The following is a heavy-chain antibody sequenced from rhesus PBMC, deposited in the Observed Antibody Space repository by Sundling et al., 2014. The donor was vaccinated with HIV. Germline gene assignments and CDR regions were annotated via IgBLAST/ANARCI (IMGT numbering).Heavy chain of an antibody. J-gene: IGHJ5-1*01. D-gene: IGHD6-31*01. Sequence: QVQLQESGPGVVKPSETLSLTCAVSSGSFSSGYYYWSWIRQPPGKGLEWIGYVTYSGSTTYNPSLKSRVTISRDTSNNQFSLTLTSVTAADTAVYYCARDRQRQVDYFDVWGPGVPVIVSA. CDR2: VTYSGST. V-gene: IGHV4-122*02. CDR1: SGSFSSGYYY. CDR3: ARDRQRQVDYFDV.